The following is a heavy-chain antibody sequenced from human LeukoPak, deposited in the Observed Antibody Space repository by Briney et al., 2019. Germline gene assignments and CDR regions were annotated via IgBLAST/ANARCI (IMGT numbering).Heavy chain of an antibody. Sequence: PGGSLRLSCTASGFTFGDYAKSWVRQAPGKGLEWVGFIRSKAYGGTTEYAASVKGRFTISRDDSKSIAYLQMNSLKTEDTAVFYCTRDVRVLLWFGESSRFDPWGQGTLVTVSS. V-gene: IGHV3-49*04. CDR3: TRDVRVLLWFGESSRFDP. J-gene: IGHJ5*02. CDR2: IRSKAYGGTT. CDR1: GFTFGDYA. D-gene: IGHD3-10*01.